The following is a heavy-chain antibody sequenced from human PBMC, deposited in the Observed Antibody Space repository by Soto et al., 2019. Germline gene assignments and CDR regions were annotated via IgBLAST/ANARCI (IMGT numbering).Heavy chain of an antibody. Sequence: GSLRLSCAASGFTFSSYAMHWVRQAPGKGLEWVAVISYDGSNKYYADSVKGRFTISRDNSKNTLYLQMNSLRAEDTSVYYCARAGPAARHGSYFDYWGQGTLVTVSS. D-gene: IGHD1-26*01. CDR2: ISYDGSNK. CDR3: ARAGPAARHGSYFDY. J-gene: IGHJ4*02. CDR1: GFTFSSYA. V-gene: IGHV3-30-3*01.